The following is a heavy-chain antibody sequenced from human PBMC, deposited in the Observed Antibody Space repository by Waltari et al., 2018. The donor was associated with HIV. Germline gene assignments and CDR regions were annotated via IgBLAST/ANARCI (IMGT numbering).Heavy chain of an antibody. V-gene: IGHV3-74*01. D-gene: IGHD3-10*01. CDR3: ARESEGYYASGTGNWFDP. Sequence: EVQLVESGGGLVQPGGSLRLSCAASGFTFSSYWMPWVSQAPGKGLVWVSRITSDGSSTSYADSVKGRFTISRDNAKNTLYLQMNSLRAEDTAVYYCARESEGYYASGTGNWFDPWGQGTLVTVSS. J-gene: IGHJ5*02. CDR2: ITSDGSST. CDR1: GFTFSSYW.